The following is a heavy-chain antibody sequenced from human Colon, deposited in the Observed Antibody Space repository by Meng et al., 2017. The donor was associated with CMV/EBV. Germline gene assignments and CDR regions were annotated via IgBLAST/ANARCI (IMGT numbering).Heavy chain of an antibody. D-gene: IGHD6-19*01. CDR2: IRSDGSAT. Sequence: QVQLMQSGAGVKDPGASVKVSCKTSGYTFSDYYMHWGRQAPGQGLEWMGWIRSDGSATNYAQKFRGRVTMTRDASVSTAYMELSGLTSDDTAVYFCVRSSGWSLFDYWGPGALVTVSS. V-gene: IGHV1-2*02. J-gene: IGHJ4*02. CDR3: VRSSGWSLFDY. CDR1: GYTFSDYY.